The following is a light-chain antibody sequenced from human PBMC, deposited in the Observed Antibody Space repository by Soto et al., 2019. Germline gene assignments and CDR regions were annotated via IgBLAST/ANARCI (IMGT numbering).Light chain of an antibody. Sequence: QSVLTQPASVSGSPGQSITISCTGTSSDVGGYNYVSWYQHHPGKVPKLMIYEVSNRPSGISNRFSGSKSGNTASLTISGLQSEDEADYYCSSYTTSYTQVFGGGTKLTLL. CDR1: SSDVGGYNY. CDR2: EVS. J-gene: IGLJ2*01. V-gene: IGLV2-14*01. CDR3: SSYTTSYTQV.